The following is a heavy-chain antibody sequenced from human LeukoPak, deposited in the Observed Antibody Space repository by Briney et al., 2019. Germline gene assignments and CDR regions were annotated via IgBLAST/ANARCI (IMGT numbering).Heavy chain of an antibody. CDR1: GGSISSSFNY. Sequence: SETLSLTCTVSGGSISSSFNYWAWIRQPPGKGLEWIGSIYESGSAYYNPSLKSRITMSVDTSEIQFSLKLTSVTAADTAVYYCARHYGPWGQGTLVTVSS. J-gene: IGHJ5*02. CDR3: ARHYGP. CDR2: IYESGSA. D-gene: IGHD3-16*01. V-gene: IGHV4-39*01.